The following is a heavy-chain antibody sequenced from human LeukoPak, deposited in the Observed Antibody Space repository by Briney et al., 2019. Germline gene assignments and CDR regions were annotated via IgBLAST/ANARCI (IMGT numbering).Heavy chain of an antibody. D-gene: IGHD4-17*01. CDR2: IKQDGSEK. J-gene: IGHJ1*01. CDR1: GFTFSSYW. V-gene: IGHV3-7*01. Sequence: GGSLRLSCAASGFTFSSYWMSWVRQAPGKGLEWVANIKQDGSEKYYVDSVKGRFTISRDNAKNSLYLQMNSLRAEDTAVYYCARVGYGDYDVFEYFQHWGQGTLVTVSS. CDR3: ARVGYGDYDVFEYFQH.